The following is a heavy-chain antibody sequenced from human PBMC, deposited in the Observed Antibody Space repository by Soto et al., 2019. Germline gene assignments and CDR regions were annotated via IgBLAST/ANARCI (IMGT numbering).Heavy chain of an antibody. Sequence: GGSLRLSCAASGFTVSTKYMSWVRQAPGKGLEWVSVIYSGGSTFYADSVRGRFTISRDNSKNTVNLQMNSLRAEDTAVYYCAKDFPRGTRGSYLEFWGQGTLVTVPS. D-gene: IGHD3-16*01. V-gene: IGHV3-66*01. J-gene: IGHJ4*02. CDR3: AKDFPRGTRGSYLEF. CDR1: GFTVSTKY. CDR2: IYSGGST.